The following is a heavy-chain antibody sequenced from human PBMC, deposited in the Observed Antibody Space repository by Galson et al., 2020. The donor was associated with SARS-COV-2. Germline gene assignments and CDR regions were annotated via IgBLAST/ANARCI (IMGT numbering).Heavy chain of an antibody. J-gene: IGHJ6*02. CDR3: ARDSDYYDSSGCLSRGMDV. V-gene: IGHV4-31*03. CDR1: GGSISSGGYY. CDR2: IYYSGST. D-gene: IGHD3-22*01. Sequence: SETLSLTCTVSGGSISSGGYYWSWIRQHPGQGLEWIGYIYYSGSTYYNPSLKSRVTISVDTSKNQFSLKLSSVTAADTAVYYCARDSDYYDSSGCLSRGMDVWGQGTTVTVSS.